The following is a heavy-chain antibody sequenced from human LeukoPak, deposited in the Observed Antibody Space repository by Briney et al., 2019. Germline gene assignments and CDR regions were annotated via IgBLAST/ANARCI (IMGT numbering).Heavy chain of an antibody. Sequence: SQTLSLTCTVSGGSISSGGYYWSWIRQHPGKGLEWIGYIYYSGSTNYNPSLKSRVTISVDTSKNQFSLKLSSVTAADTAVYYCARHSVRLGDAFDIWGQGTMVTVSS. D-gene: IGHD3-16*01. CDR2: IYYSGST. V-gene: IGHV4-31*03. CDR3: ARHSVRLGDAFDI. CDR1: GGSISSGGYY. J-gene: IGHJ3*02.